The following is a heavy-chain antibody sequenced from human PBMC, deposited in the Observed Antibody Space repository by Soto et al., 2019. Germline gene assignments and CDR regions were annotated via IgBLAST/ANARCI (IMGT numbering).Heavy chain of an antibody. CDR1: GGSISSYY. CDR2: IYYSGST. V-gene: IGHV4-59*01. CDR3: ARDQGYDIWAVYPRHYYYGMDV. J-gene: IGHJ6*02. Sequence: QVQLQESGPGLVKPSETLSLTCTVSGGSISSYYWSWIRQPPGKGLEWIGYIYYSGSTNYNTSLKSRFTISVDTSKNQFSLKLSSVTAAATAVYYCARDQGYDIWAVYPRHYYYGMDVWGQGTTVTVSS. D-gene: IGHD3-9*01.